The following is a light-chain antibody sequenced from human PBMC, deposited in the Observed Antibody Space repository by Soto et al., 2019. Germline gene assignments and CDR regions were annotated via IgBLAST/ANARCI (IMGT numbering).Light chain of an antibody. CDR3: QQYNSYPLT. CDR2: KAS. J-gene: IGKJ5*01. Sequence: DIQMTQSPSTLSASVGDRVTITCRASQSISSWLAWYQQKPGKAPKLLIYKASSLESGVPSRFSGSGSGTEFTLTISSLQPDDFATYYCQQYNSYPLTLGQGTRLEIK. V-gene: IGKV1-5*03. CDR1: QSISSW.